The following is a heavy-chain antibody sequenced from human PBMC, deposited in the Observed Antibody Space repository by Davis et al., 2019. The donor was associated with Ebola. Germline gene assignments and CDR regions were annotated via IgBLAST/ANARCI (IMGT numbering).Heavy chain of an antibody. D-gene: IGHD6-13*01. Sequence: GESLKISCAASGFTFDDYAMTWVRQAPGKGLEWVSGINWNGGSTGYADSVKGRFTISRDNAKNSLSLQVNSLRDEDTAVYYCAKFSRAGDSVWGQGTLVTVSS. J-gene: IGHJ4*02. V-gene: IGHV3-20*04. CDR3: AKFSRAGDSV. CDR1: GFTFDDYA. CDR2: INWNGGST.